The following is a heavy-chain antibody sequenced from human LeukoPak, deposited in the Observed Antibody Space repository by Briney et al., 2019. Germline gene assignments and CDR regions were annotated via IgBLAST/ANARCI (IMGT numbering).Heavy chain of an antibody. V-gene: IGHV4-39*07. CDR2: IYYSGST. CDR1: GGSISSSSYY. CDR3: ARDGIAAAADGWFDP. Sequence: SETLSLTCTVSGGSISSSSYYWGWIRQPPGKGLEWIGSIYYSGSTYYNPSLKSRVTISVDTSKNQFSLKLSSVTAADTAVYYCARDGIAAAADGWFDPWGQGTLVTVSS. D-gene: IGHD6-13*01. J-gene: IGHJ5*02.